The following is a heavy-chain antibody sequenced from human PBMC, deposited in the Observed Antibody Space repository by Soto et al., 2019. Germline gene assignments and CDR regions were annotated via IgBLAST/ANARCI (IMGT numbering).Heavy chain of an antibody. J-gene: IGHJ4*02. CDR1: GYTFASYY. D-gene: IGHD3-22*01. CDR2: INPSGGST. Sequence: GASVKVSCKASGYTFASYYMHWVRQAPGQGLEWMGIINPSGGSTSYAQKFQGRVTMTRYTSTSTVYMELSSLRSEDTAVYYCARAMIVVAVFDYWGQGTLVTVSS. CDR3: ARAMIVVAVFDY. V-gene: IGHV1-46*01.